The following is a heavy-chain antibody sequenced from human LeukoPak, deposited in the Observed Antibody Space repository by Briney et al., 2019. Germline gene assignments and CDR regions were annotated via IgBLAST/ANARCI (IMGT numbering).Heavy chain of an antibody. J-gene: IGHJ4*02. D-gene: IGHD2-21*02. Sequence: GGSLRLSCAASGFTFSVAAMTWVRQAPGKGLEWVSLIGASGESTYYADSVKGRFTISRDNSKNTLSLQMNSLRAEDTALYYCARGFVLGAAKNYFDYWGQGALVTVSS. CDR2: IGASGEST. V-gene: IGHV3-23*01. CDR3: ARGFVLGAAKNYFDY. CDR1: GFTFSVAA.